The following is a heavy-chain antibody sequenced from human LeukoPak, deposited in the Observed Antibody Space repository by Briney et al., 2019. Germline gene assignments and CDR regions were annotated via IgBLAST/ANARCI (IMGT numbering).Heavy chain of an antibody. CDR2: INPSGGST. CDR3: ARGGYYDSSGPTWDWFDP. CDR1: GYTFTSYY. D-gene: IGHD3-22*01. V-gene: IGHV1-46*01. J-gene: IGHJ5*02. Sequence: ASVKFSCKASGYTFTSYYMHWVRQAPGQGLEWMGIINPSGGSTTYSQKFQGRVTMTRDTSTSTVYMELSSLRSEDTAVYYCARGGYYDSSGPTWDWFDPWGQGTLVTVSS.